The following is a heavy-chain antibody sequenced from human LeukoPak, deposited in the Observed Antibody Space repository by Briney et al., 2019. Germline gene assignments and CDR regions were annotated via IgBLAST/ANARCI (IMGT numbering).Heavy chain of an antibody. CDR1: GFTFSNAW. CDR2: IKSKTDGGTT. V-gene: IGHV3-15*01. D-gene: IGHD2-2*01. Sequence: GGSLRLSCAASGFTFSNAWMSWVRQAPGKGLEWVGCIKSKTDGGTTDYAAPVKGRFTISRDDSKNTLYLQMNSLKTEDTAVYYCTTRYCSSTSCSEVMDVWGKGTTVTVSS. CDR3: TTRYCSSTSCSEVMDV. J-gene: IGHJ6*04.